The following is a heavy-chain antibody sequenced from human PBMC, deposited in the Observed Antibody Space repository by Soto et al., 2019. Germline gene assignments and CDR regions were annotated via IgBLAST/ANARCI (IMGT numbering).Heavy chain of an antibody. Sequence: PSETLSLTCTVSGGSISSYYWSWIRQPPGKGLEWIGYIYYSGSTNYNPSLKSRVTISVDTSKNQFSLKLSSVTAADTAVYYCASTMGATDFFFDYWGQGTLVTVSS. V-gene: IGHV4-59*08. CDR3: ASTMGATDFFFDY. J-gene: IGHJ4*02. CDR2: IYYSGST. D-gene: IGHD1-26*01. CDR1: GGSISSYY.